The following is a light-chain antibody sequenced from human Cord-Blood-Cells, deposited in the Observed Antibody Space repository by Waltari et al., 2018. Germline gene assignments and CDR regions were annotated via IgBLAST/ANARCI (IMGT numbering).Light chain of an antibody. CDR1: QSVSSN. Sequence: EIVMTQSPATLSVSPGARATLSCRASQSVSSNLAWYQQKPGQAPRLLIYGASTRATGIPARFSGSGSGTDFTLTISSLQSEDFAVYYCQQYNNWPPWTFGQGTNVEIK. V-gene: IGKV3-15*01. CDR2: GAS. CDR3: QQYNNWPPWT. J-gene: IGKJ1*01.